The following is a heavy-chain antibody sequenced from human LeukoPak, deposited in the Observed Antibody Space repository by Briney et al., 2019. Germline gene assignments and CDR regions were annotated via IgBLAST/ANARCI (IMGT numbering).Heavy chain of an antibody. J-gene: IGHJ4*01. CDR3: AGKDGTSASFDY. D-gene: IGHD5-24*01. V-gene: IGHV4-31*03. CDR1: GAYINSGAQY. Sequence: SETLSLTCTVSGAYINSGAQYWSWIRQHPEKGLEWMGYVYRTGDTYYSPSFQSRIVMSVDTSKNQFSLRLSPVTAADTAVYFCAGKDGTSASFDYWGQGILVTVST. CDR2: VYRTGDT.